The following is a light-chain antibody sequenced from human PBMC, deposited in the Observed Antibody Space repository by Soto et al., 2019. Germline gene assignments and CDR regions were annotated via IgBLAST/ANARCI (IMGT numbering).Light chain of an antibody. J-gene: IGKJ5*01. CDR2: AAS. V-gene: IGKV3-20*01. Sequence: IVFNQSPGTLSFSQGERATLSCRASQSVTSSYLAWYQQKPGQAPRLLMYAASSRATGIPDRFSGSGSGTDFTLTISRLEAEDFAVYYCQQSSSSPITFGQGTLLEIK. CDR3: QQSSSSPIT. CDR1: QSVTSSY.